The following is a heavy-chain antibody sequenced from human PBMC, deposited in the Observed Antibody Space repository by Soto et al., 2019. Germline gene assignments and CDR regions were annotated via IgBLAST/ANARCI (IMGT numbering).Heavy chain of an antibody. CDR2: ISWNSGSI. V-gene: IGHV3-9*01. Sequence: EVQLVESGGGLVQPGRSLRLSCAASGFTFDDYAMHWVRQAPGKGLEWVSGISWNSGSIGYADSVKGRFTISRDNAKNSLYLQMNSLRAEDTALYYCAKDYGPAAVAGSVSDYWGHGTLVTVSS. D-gene: IGHD6-19*01. CDR3: AKDYGPAAVAGSVSDY. CDR1: GFTFDDYA. J-gene: IGHJ4*01.